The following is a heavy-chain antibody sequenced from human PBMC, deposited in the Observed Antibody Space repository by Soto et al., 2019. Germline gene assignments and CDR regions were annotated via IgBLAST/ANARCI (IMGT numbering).Heavy chain of an antibody. V-gene: IGHV1-18*01. D-gene: IGHD6-6*01. CDR1: GFTFTSYL. CDR3: ARGVSSADDY. J-gene: IGHJ4*02. Sequence: ASVKVSCKASGFTFTSYLISWVRQAPGQGLEWMGWISAYTGNTNYAQKFQGRVTMTTDTSTNTAYMELRNLRSDDTAVYYCARGVSSADDYRAQRTLVTGSS. CDR2: ISAYTGNT.